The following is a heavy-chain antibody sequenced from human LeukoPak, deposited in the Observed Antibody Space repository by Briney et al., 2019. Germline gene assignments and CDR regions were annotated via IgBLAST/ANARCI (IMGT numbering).Heavy chain of an antibody. D-gene: IGHD6-13*01. CDR1: GYTFTNYG. CDR3: ARDHSSSCQLFDY. CDR2: RSAYNGNT. V-gene: IGHV1-18*01. J-gene: IGHJ4*02. Sequence: GASVKISCKASGYTFTNYGITWVRQAPGQGLEWMGWRSAYNGNTKYAQTLQGRVTMTTDTSTSTAYMELRSLRSDDTAVYYCARDHSSSCQLFDYWGQGTLVTVSS.